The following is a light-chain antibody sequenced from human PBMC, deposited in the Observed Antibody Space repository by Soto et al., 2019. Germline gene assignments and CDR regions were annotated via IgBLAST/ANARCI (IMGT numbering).Light chain of an antibody. V-gene: IGLV1-36*01. CDR2: YDD. CDR1: SSNIGKNA. Sequence: QPVLTQPPSVSEAPGRRVTISCSGSSSNIGKNAVNWYQQFPGKAPKVLIYYDDLLPSGVSDRFSGSKSDTSASLAISGLQSDDEADYYCAAWDDSLNAVVFGGGTKLTVL. CDR3: AAWDDSLNAVV. J-gene: IGLJ2*01.